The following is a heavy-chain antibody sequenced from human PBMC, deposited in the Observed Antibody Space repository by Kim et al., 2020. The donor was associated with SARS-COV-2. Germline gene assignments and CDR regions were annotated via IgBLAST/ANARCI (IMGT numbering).Heavy chain of an antibody. D-gene: IGHD2-15*01. V-gene: IGHV4-59*01. J-gene: IGHJ4*02. Sequence: NPSLKSRVAISVDTSKHQFSLKLSSVTAADTAVYYCARVYWSGGSCYFDYWGQGTLVTVSS. CDR3: ARVYWSGGSCYFDY.